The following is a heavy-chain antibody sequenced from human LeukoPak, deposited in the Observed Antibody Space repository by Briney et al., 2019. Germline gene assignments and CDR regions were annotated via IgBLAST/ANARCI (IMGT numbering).Heavy chain of an antibody. J-gene: IGHJ4*02. CDR3: TAWTDLYEY. V-gene: IGHV3-15*01. D-gene: IGHD3/OR15-3a*01. Sequence: GGSLRLSCAASGFTVSSNYMNWVRQAPGKGLEWVGRIRSKTDGGTTDDAAPVKGRFSISRDDSRDTLYLQMNSLRIEDTAVYYCTAWTDLYEYWGQGTLVTVSS. CDR1: GFTVSSNY. CDR2: IRSKTDGGTT.